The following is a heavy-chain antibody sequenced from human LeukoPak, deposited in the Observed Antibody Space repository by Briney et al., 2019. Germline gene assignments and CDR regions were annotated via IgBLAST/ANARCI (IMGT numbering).Heavy chain of an antibody. CDR2: IYCSGRT. CDR1: GGSISSSSHY. J-gene: IGHJ4*02. Sequence: PSETLSLTCTVSGGSISSSSHYWAWIRQSPGTGLEWIGSIYCSGRTYYDPSLKSRATISVDTSKNQISLKVAFVTAADSALYFCARQRTSGSASNLRVAQIDSWGQGTLVTVSS. D-gene: IGHD3-3*01. CDR3: ARQRTSGSASNLRVAQIDS. V-gene: IGHV4-39*01.